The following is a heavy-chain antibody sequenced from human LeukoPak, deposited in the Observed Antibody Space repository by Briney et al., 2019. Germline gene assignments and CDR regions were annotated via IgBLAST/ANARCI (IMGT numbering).Heavy chain of an antibody. CDR1: GGSISSAGYY. J-gene: IGHJ4*02. CDR2: INHSGST. CDR3: ARRHDYGDYEDDY. D-gene: IGHD4-17*01. V-gene: IGHV4-34*01. Sequence: SETLSLTCTVSGGSISSAGYYWSWIRQPPGKGLEWIGEINHSGSTNYNPSLKSRVTISVDTSKNQFSLKLSSVTAADTAVYYCARRHDYGDYEDDYWGQGTLVTVSS.